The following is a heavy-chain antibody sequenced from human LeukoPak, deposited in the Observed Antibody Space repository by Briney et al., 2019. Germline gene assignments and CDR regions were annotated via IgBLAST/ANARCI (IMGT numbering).Heavy chain of an antibody. J-gene: IGHJ6*02. Sequence: GASVKVSCKVSGYTLTELSMHWVRQAPGKGLEWMGGFDPEDGETIYAQKFQGRVTMTEETSTDTAYMELSSLRSEDTAVYYCATDEGDVWGQGTTVTVSS. V-gene: IGHV1-24*01. CDR3: ATDEGDV. CDR2: FDPEDGET. CDR1: GYTLTELS.